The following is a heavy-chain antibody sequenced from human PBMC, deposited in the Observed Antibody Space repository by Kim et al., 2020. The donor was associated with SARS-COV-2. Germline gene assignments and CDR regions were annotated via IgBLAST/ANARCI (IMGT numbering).Heavy chain of an antibody. CDR1: GGSISGDF. J-gene: IGHJ5*02. Sequence: SETLSLTCTASGGSISGDFWTWIRQPPGKGLEWIGYSSHSETYYNPSVKSRVSISLDTSKNHFFLNVASVTAADTAIYYCVRHIPYSSRFDRWGQGILVTVSS. CDR2: SSHSET. D-gene: IGHD2-21*01. CDR3: VRHIPYSSRFDR. V-gene: IGHV4-59*08.